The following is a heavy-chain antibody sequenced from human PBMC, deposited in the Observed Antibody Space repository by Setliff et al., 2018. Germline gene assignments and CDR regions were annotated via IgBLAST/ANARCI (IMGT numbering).Heavy chain of an antibody. CDR2: INWNGGRI. V-gene: IGHV3-20*04. Sequence: GESLKISCAASGFTFDDFGMGWVRQAPGKGLEWVSGINWNGGRIGYADSVKGRFTISRDNAKNSLYLQMNSLRAEDTALYYCAREGDSGWYGGGIDYWGQGILVTVSS. CDR1: GFTFDDFG. J-gene: IGHJ4*02. CDR3: AREGDSGWYGGGIDY. D-gene: IGHD6-19*01.